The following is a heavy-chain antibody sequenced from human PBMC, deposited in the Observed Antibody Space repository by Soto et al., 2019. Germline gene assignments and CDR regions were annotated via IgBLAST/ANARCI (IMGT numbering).Heavy chain of an antibody. V-gene: IGHV3-33*01. CDR3: ARAAMVRGGHLPPGYYYMDV. CDR2: IWYDGSNK. Sequence: GGSLRLSCAASGFTFSSYGMHWVRQAPGKGLEWVAVIWYDGSNKYYADSVKGRFTISRDNSKNTLYLQMNSLRAEDTAVYYCARAAMVRGGHLPPGYYYMDVWGKGTTVTVSS. D-gene: IGHD3-10*01. CDR1: GFTFSSYG. J-gene: IGHJ6*03.